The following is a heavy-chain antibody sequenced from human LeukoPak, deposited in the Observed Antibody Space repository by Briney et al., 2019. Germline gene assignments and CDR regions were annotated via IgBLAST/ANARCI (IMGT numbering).Heavy chain of an antibody. CDR1: GSSLSGDYY. V-gene: IGHV4-38-2*01. J-gene: IGHJ6*03. CDR3: ARGRVSSSTWYSTYYYYFYMDV. CDR2: LSHSGTA. D-gene: IGHD4-11*01. Sequence: SETLSLTCAVSGSSLSGDYYWGWIRQPPGKGLRWIGGLSHSGTAYYNPSLKSRVTISLDTSKNQFSLRLTSVTAADTAFYYCARGRVSSSTWYSTYYYYFYMDVWGKGTTVTVSS.